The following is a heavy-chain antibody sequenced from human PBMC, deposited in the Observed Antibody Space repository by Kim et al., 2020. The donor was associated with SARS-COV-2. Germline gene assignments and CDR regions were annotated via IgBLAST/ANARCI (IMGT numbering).Heavy chain of an antibody. CDR1: GFTFSDYH. V-gene: IGHV3-11*06. D-gene: IGHD2-2*01. J-gene: IGHJ6*02. CDR2: ISYSSSYA. Sequence: GGSLRLSCAASGFTFSDYHMSWIRQAPGKGLEWLSYISYSSSYARYADSVKGRFTISRDNAKKSLYLQMNSLTAEDSAVYYCARYRDCGSTTCYEHYGMDGWGQGTTVTVSS. CDR3: ARYRDCGSTTCYEHYGMDG.